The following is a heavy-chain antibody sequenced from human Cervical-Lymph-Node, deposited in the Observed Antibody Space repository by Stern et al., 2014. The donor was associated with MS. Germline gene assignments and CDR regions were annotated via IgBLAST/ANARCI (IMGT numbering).Heavy chain of an antibody. CDR3: AHGSGWLLDY. J-gene: IGHJ4*02. D-gene: IGHD6-19*01. V-gene: IGHV2-5*02. CDR1: GFSLSTRAVG. Sequence: QVTLRESGPTLVKPTQTLTLTCTFSGFSLSTRAVGVGWIRQSPGQAPEWLAFIYWDDKKHYSPSLESRLTITKDTSKNQVILTMTNMDPVDTATYYCAHGSGWLLDYWGQGTLVTVSS. CDR2: IYWDDKK.